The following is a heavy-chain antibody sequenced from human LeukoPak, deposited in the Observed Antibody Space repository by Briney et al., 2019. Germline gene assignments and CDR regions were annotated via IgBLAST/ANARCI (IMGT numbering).Heavy chain of an antibody. D-gene: IGHD3-22*01. V-gene: IGHV1-69*04. J-gene: IGHJ4*02. Sequence: SVKVSCKASGGTFSSYAISWVRQAPGQGLEWMGRIVPILGIANYAQKFQGRVTITADKSTSTAYMELSSLRSEDTAVYCCARDIRYDSSGYYYEYYWGQGTLVTVSS. CDR3: ARDIRYDSSGYYYEYY. CDR2: IVPILGIA. CDR1: GGTFSSYA.